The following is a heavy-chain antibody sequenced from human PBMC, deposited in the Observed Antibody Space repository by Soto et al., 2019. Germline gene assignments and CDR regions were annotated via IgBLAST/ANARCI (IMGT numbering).Heavy chain of an antibody. CDR2: IIPISETT. J-gene: IGHJ6*02. Sequence: QVQLVQSGAEVKKPGSSVKVSCKASGGTFSSYAISWERQAPGQGLEWMGGIIPISETTNYAQKFQGRVTITADESKSTAYMELSSLRSEDTAVYYCARSQGSSTSLEIYYYYYYSMDVWGQGTTVTVSS. V-gene: IGHV1-69*01. D-gene: IGHD2-2*01. CDR1: GGTFSSYA. CDR3: ARSQGSSTSLEIYYYYYYSMDV.